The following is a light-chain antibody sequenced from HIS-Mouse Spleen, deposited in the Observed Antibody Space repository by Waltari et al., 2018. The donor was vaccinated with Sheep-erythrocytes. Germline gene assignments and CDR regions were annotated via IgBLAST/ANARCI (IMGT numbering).Light chain of an antibody. CDR3: SSYAGSNNWV. V-gene: IGLV2-8*01. CDR1: RRDVRGFTF. J-gene: IGLJ3*02. CDR2: EVS. Sequence: QSALTQPPSASGSPGQSVTISCPGTRRDVRGFTFVSRYQQHQGKAPKLMIHEVSKRPSGVPDRFSGSKSGNTASLTVSGLQAEDEADYYCSSYAGSNNWVFGGGTKLTVL.